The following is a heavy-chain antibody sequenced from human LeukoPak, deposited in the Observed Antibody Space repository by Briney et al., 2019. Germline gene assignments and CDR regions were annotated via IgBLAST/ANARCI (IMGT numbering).Heavy chain of an antibody. Sequence: PSETLSLTCAVYGGSFSGYYWGWIRQPPGKGLEWIGSIYYSGSTYYNPSLKSRVTISVDTSKNQFSLKLSSVTAADTAVYYCARHIITMVRGVIDWFDPWGKGTTVTVSS. D-gene: IGHD3-10*01. CDR3: ARHIITMVRGVIDWFDP. CDR2: IYYSGST. V-gene: IGHV4-39*01. CDR1: GGSFSGYY. J-gene: IGHJ6*04.